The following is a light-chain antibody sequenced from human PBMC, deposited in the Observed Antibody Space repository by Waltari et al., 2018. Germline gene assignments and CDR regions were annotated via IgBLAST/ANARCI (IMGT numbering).Light chain of an antibody. CDR3: QQFGTSPWT. Sequence: EIVLTQSPGTLSLSPGERATLSCRASQSVRSSYLTWYQQKPGQAPRLLIYDASSRATCIPDRFSGSGSGTDFTLTISRLEPEDFAVYYCQQFGTSPWTFGQGTKVEIK. CDR1: QSVRSSY. V-gene: IGKV3-20*01. J-gene: IGKJ1*01. CDR2: DAS.